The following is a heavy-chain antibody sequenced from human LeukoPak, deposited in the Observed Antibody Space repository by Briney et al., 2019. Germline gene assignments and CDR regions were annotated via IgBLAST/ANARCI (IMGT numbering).Heavy chain of an antibody. CDR3: AKLSSPSGWYYFDY. D-gene: IGHD6-19*01. CDR2: ISGSGGST. CDR1: GFTFGDYA. Sequence: GGSLRLSCTASGFTFGDYAMSWVRQAPGKGLEWVSAISGSGGSTYYADSVKDRFTISRDNSKNTLYLQMNSLRAEDTAVYYCAKLSSPSGWYYFDYWGQGTLVTVSS. J-gene: IGHJ4*02. V-gene: IGHV3-23*01.